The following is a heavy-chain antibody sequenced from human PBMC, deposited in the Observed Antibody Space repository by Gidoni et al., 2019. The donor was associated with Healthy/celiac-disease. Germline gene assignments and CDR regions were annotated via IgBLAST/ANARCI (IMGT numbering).Heavy chain of an antibody. D-gene: IGHD3-10*01. CDR2: ISWDGGST. J-gene: IGHJ4*02. CDR3: AKDRRNRYYFDY. Sequence: EVQLVESGGVVVQPGGSLRLSCAASGFTFDDYTMHWFRQAPGKGLEWVSLISWDGGSTYYADSVKGRFTISRDNSKNSLYLQMNSLRTEDTALYYCAKDRRNRYYFDYWGQGTLVTVSS. V-gene: IGHV3-43*01. CDR1: GFTFDDYT.